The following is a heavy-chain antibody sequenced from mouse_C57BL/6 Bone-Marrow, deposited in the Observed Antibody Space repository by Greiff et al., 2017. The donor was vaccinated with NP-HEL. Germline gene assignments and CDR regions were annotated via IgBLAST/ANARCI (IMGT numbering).Heavy chain of an antibody. D-gene: IGHD4-1*01. J-gene: IGHJ1*03. CDR1: GFSLTSYA. Sequence: QVQLQQSGPGLVAPSQSLSITCTVSGFSLTSYAISWVRQPPGKGLEWLGVIWTGGGSNYNSALKSRLSISSDNSTSQAFFQKNSLQTADTARYYCARRERELGRSWYFAVWGTGTTVTVSS. V-gene: IGHV2-9-1*01. CDR2: IWTGGGS. CDR3: ARRERELGRSWYFAV.